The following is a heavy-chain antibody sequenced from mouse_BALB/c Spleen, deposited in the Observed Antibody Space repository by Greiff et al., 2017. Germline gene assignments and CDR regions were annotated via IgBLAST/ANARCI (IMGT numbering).Heavy chain of an antibody. CDR2: ISSGGSYT. D-gene: IGHD3-3*01. CDR3: ARRGGTDYFDY. CDR1: GFTFSSYG. Sequence: EVQVVESGGDLVKPGGSLKLSCAASGFTFSSYGMSWVRQTPDKRLEWVATISSGGSYTYYPDSVKGRFTISRDNAKNTLYLQMSSLKSEDTAMYYVARRGGTDYFDYWGQGTTLTVSS. J-gene: IGHJ2*01. V-gene: IGHV5-6*01.